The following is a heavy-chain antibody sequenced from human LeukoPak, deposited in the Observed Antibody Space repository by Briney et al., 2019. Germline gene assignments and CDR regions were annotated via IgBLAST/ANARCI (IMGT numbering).Heavy chain of an antibody. Sequence: SETLSLTCTVSGGSISSSSYYWGWIRQPPGKGLEWIGSIYYSGSTYYNPSLKSRVTISVDTSKNQLSPKLSSVTAADTAVYYCAGESGPFDYWGQGTLVTVSS. CDR1: GGSISSSSYY. V-gene: IGHV4-39*01. D-gene: IGHD3-10*01. CDR3: AGESGPFDY. J-gene: IGHJ4*02. CDR2: IYYSGST.